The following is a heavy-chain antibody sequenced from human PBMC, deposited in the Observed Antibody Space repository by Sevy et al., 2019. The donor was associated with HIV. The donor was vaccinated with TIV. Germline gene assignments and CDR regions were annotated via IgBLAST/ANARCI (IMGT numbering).Heavy chain of an antibody. J-gene: IGHJ4*02. D-gene: IGHD2-2*01. CDR1: GGTFSNYA. CDR3: ARTPILVIPGATDLYFDN. V-gene: IGHV1-69*13. Sequence: ASVKVSCKASGGTFSNYALSWARQAPGQGLEWMGGIIPIFGTTNFAQTFQGRVTITADEFTSTAYMELGSLRSADTDVYYCARTPILVIPGATDLYFDNWGQGTLVTVSS. CDR2: IIPIFGTT.